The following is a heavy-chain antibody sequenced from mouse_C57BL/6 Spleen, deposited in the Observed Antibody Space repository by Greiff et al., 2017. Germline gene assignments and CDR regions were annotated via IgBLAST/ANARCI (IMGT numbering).Heavy chain of an antibody. Sequence: EVQLQQSGPELVKPGASVKISCKASGYTFTDYYMNWVKQSHGKSLEWIGDINPNNGGTSYNQKFKGKATLTVDKSSSTAYMELRSLTSEDSAVYYCARSHLRQRHYFDYWGQGTTLTVSS. V-gene: IGHV1-26*01. CDR3: ARSHLRQRHYFDY. J-gene: IGHJ2*01. CDR1: GYTFTDYY. D-gene: IGHD2-12*01. CDR2: INPNNGGT.